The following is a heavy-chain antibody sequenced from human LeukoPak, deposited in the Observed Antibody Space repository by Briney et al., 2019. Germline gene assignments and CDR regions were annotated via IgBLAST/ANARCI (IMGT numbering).Heavy chain of an antibody. J-gene: IGHJ4*02. V-gene: IGHV3-23*01. CDR2: ISGSGGST. D-gene: IGHD4-11*01. CDR1: GFTFSSYA. Sequence: PGGSLRLSCAASGFTFSSYAMSWVRQAPGKGLEWVSAISGSGGSTYYADSVKGRFTISRDKSKNTLYLQMNSLRGEDTALYYCAKEDFTVTTRFFEYWGQGTLVTVSS. CDR3: AKEDFTVTTRFFEY.